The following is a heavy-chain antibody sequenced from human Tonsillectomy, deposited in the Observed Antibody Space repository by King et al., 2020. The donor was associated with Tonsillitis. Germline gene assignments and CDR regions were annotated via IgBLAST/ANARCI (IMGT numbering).Heavy chain of an antibody. CDR3: AKWGGIQLWPYYLDY. D-gene: IGHD5-18*01. J-gene: IGHJ4*02. Sequence: VQLVESGGGLVQPGGSLRLSCAASRFTFSTYAMSWVRQAPGKGLEWVSAISGSGGRTYYADSVKGRFTISRDNSKNTLYLQMNSLRAEDTAVYYCAKWGGIQLWPYYLDYWGPGTLVTVSS. CDR1: RFTFSTYA. V-gene: IGHV3-23*04. CDR2: ISGSGGRT.